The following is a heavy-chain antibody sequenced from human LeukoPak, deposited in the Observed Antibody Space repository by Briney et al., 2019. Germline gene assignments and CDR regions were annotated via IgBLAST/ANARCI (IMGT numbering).Heavy chain of an antibody. Sequence: GGSLRLSCAASGFTFSTKWMHWVRQAPGKGLVWVSRINSDGSATSYADSVMVRFTISRDSAKNTLYLQMNSLRPEDTAVYYCARGNKWSFDSWGQGALVTVSS. CDR2: INSDGSAT. CDR1: GFTFSTKW. D-gene: IGHD2-15*01. J-gene: IGHJ4*02. V-gene: IGHV3-74*01. CDR3: ARGNKWSFDS.